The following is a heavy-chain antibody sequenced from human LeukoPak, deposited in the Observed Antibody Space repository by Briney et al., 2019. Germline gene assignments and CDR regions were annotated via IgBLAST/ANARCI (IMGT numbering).Heavy chain of an antibody. Sequence: GASVKVSCKASGYNFNSYGITWVRQAPGQGLEWMGWISDHNGNTNYAQKLQGRVTMTIDTSTSTAYMELRSPRSDDTAMYYCARHYLGSGSEDYWGQGTLVTVSS. CDR1: GYNFNSYG. V-gene: IGHV1-18*01. CDR3: ARHYLGSGSEDY. J-gene: IGHJ4*02. CDR2: ISDHNGNT. D-gene: IGHD3-10*01.